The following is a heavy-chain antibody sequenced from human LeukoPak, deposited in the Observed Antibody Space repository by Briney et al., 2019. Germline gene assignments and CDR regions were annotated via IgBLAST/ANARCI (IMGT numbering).Heavy chain of an antibody. J-gene: IGHJ4*02. CDR2: INPNSGGT. D-gene: IGHD4-17*01. V-gene: IGHV1-2*02. CDR3: ARVPDYGDVPAY. Sequence: ASVTVSCKASGYTFTGYYMHWVRQAPGQGLEWMGWINPNSGGTNYAQKFQGRVTMTRDTSISTAYMELSRLRSDDTAVYYCARVPDYGDVPAYWGQGTLVTVSS. CDR1: GYTFTGYY.